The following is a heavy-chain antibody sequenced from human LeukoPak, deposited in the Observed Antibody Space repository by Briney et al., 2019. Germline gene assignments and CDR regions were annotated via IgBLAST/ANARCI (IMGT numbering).Heavy chain of an antibody. CDR2: MNPNTGGT. CDR1: GYRFNVNY. V-gene: IGHV1-2*02. J-gene: IGHJ4*02. D-gene: IGHD6-13*01. CDR3: ARGEGSSWFDY. Sequence: ASVKVSCEASGYRFNVNYIHWVRQAPGQGLEWMGWMNPNTGGTNFAQNFQGRVTMTRDTSINTAYMELSRLTSDDTALYYCARGEGSSWFDYWGQGTLVTVSS.